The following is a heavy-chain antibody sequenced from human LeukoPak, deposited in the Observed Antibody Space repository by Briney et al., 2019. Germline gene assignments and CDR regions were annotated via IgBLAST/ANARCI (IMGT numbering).Heavy chain of an antibody. CDR3: ARGHPVTDCFAP. Sequence: ASVKVSCKASGYTFSDYYIHWVRQAPGQGLEWMGRINPNSGGTNFAQNFQGRVTMTRDTSISTAYMQLTTLTSDDTAVYYCARGHPVTDCFAPGGREPLLTVS. CDR1: GYTFSDYY. CDR2: INPNSGGT. J-gene: IGHJ5*02. V-gene: IGHV1-2*06.